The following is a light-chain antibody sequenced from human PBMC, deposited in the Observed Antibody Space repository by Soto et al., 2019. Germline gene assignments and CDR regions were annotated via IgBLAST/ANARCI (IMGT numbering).Light chain of an antibody. CDR3: QQYGSSHWT. CDR1: QTIRSNY. CDR2: GAS. Sequence: ETVLTQSPGTLSLSPGERATLSCRASQTIRSNYLAWYRQTPGQAPRPLIYGASNRATGIADRFSGSGSGTDFTLIISRLEPEDFALNYCQQYGSSHWTFGQGTKVEIK. J-gene: IGKJ1*01. V-gene: IGKV3-20*01.